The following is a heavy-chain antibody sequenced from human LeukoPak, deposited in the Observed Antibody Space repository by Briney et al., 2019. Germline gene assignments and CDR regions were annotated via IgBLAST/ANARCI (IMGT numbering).Heavy chain of an antibody. Sequence: ASVKVSRKASGYTFTGYYMHWVRQAPGQGLEWMGWINPNSGGTNYAQKFQGRVTMTRDTSISTAYMELSRLRSDDTAVYYCARDFSPSPYYYDSSGYQVWGQGTLVTVSS. J-gene: IGHJ4*02. CDR3: ARDFSPSPYYYDSSGYQV. D-gene: IGHD3-22*01. CDR2: INPNSGGT. V-gene: IGHV1-2*02. CDR1: GYTFTGYY.